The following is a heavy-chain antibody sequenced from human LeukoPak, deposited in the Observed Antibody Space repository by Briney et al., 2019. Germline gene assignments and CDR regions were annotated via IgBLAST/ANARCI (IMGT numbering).Heavy chain of an antibody. V-gene: IGHV4-34*01. CDR1: GGSFSGYY. CDR2: INHSGST. CDR3: ASHLYCSGGSCYARHFQH. Sequence: SETLSLTCAVYGGSFSGYYWSWIRQPPGKGLEWIGEINHSGSTYYNPSLKSRVTISVDTSKNQFSLKLSSVTAADTAVYYCASHLYCSGGSCYARHFQHWGQGTLVTVSS. J-gene: IGHJ1*01. D-gene: IGHD2-15*01.